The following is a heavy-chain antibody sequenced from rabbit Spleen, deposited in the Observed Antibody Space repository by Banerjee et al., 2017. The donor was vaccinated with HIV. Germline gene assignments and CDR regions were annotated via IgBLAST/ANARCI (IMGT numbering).Heavy chain of an antibody. CDR3: ARWDTNSRVSIYYGMDL. CDR2: IYAGSGGTT. J-gene: IGHJ6*01. CDR1: GFSFSGSQY. D-gene: IGHD1-1*01. Sequence: QSLEESGGGLVQPGASLTLTCTASGFSFSGSQYMCWVRQAPGKGLEWIACIYAGSGGTTYYASWAKGRFTISKTSSPTVTLQMTSLTAADTATYFCARWDTNSRVSIYYGMDLWGPGTLVTVS. V-gene: IGHV1S40*01.